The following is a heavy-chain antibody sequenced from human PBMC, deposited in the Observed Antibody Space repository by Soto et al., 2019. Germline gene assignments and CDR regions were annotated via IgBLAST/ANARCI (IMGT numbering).Heavy chain of an antibody. D-gene: IGHD2-15*01. J-gene: IGHJ1*01. CDR2: VNPSGGST. CDR1: GYIFTAYS. CDR3: AREENCSDGICYSEYFQR. V-gene: IGHV1-46*01. Sequence: ASVKVSCKASGYIFTAYSMHWVRQAPGQGLEWMGVVNPSGGSTNYAQKFQGRITMTRDTSTSTVYMDLSSLTSEDTAVYYCAREENCSDGICYSEYFQRWGRGTLVTVSS.